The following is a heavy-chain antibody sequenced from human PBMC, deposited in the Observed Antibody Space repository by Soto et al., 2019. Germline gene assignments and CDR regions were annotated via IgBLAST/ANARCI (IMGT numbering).Heavy chain of an antibody. CDR1: GFTFSSYG. Sequence: GGSLRLSCAASGFTFSSYGMHWVRQAPGKGLEWVAVIWYDGSNKYYADSVKGRFTISRDNSKNTLYLQMNSLRAEDTAVYYCARVEGMSNFDYWGQGTLVTVSS. D-gene: IGHD3-10*01. CDR2: IWYDGSNK. CDR3: ARVEGMSNFDY. V-gene: IGHV3-33*01. J-gene: IGHJ4*02.